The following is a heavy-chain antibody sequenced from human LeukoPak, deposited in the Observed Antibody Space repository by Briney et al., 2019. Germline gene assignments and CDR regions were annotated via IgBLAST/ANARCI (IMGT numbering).Heavy chain of an antibody. CDR3: ARDGYGYNYMDV. V-gene: IGHV3-53*01. CDR2: IYSGGTT. D-gene: IGHD1-1*01. Sequence: GGSLRLSCAASGFTVSSNFMSWVRQAPGKGLEWVSVIYSGGTTEYADSVKGRFIISRDNSKNTLYLQMNSLRAEDTAVYYCARDGYGYNYMDVWGKGTTVTVSS. J-gene: IGHJ6*03. CDR1: GFTVSSNF.